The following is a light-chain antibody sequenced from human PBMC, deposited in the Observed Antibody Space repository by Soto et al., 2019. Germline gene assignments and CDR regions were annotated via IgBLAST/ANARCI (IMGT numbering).Light chain of an antibody. CDR3: SSYTRSSTPLYVV. CDR2: DVS. Sequence: QSALTQPASVSGSPGQSITISCTGTSSDVGGYNYVSWYQQHPGKAPKVMIYDVSNRPSGVSNRFHGSKSGNTASLTISGLQAEDEADYYCSSYTRSSTPLYVVFGGGTKLTVL. CDR1: SSDVGGYNY. V-gene: IGLV2-14*01. J-gene: IGLJ2*01.